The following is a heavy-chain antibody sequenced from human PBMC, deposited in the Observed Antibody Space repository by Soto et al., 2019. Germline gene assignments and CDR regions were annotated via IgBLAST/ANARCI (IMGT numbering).Heavy chain of an antibody. V-gene: IGHV3-21*01. D-gene: IGHD3-10*01. J-gene: IGHJ3*02. Sequence: EVQLVESGGGLVEPGGSLRLSCAASGFTFTTYTMNWVRQAPGKGLEWVSSISAGGRSIYYADSLKGRSTVSRDNAKSSLYLQMNSLRADDTAVYYCARSTPGNPFDIWGQGTMVTVFS. CDR3: ARSTPGNPFDI. CDR1: GFTFTTYT. CDR2: ISAGGRSI.